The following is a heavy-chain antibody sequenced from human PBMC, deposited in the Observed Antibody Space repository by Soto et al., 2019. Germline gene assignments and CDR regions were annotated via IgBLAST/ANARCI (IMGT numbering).Heavy chain of an antibody. D-gene: IGHD1-7*01. CDR3: ARVNWNLGYYGMDV. V-gene: IGHV6-1*01. J-gene: IGHJ6*02. Sequence: SQTLSLTCVGSGDTVSSNSVAWNWVRQSPSRGLEWLGRTYYRSRWYSDYAVSVRSRIDINADTSKNQVSLQLNSVTPEDTAVYYCARVNWNLGYYGMDVWGQGTTVTVSS. CDR2: TYYRSRWYS. CDR1: GDTVSSNSVA.